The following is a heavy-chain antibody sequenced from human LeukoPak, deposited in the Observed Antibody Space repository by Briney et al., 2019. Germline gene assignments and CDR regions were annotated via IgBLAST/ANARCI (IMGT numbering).Heavy chain of an antibody. CDR1: GFTFSSYS. CDR3: ARERTEQWLVRGWYYFDY. V-gene: IGHV3-21*01. Sequence: GGSLRLSCAASGFTFSSYSMNWVRQAPGKGLEWVSSISSSSSYIYYADSVKGRFTIPRDNAKNSLYMQMNSLRAEDTAVYYCARERTEQWLVRGWYYFDYWGQGTLVTVSS. J-gene: IGHJ4*02. CDR2: ISSSSSYI. D-gene: IGHD6-19*01.